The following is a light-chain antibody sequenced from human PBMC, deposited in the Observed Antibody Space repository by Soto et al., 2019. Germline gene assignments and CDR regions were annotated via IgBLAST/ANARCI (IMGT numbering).Light chain of an antibody. CDR1: QSVSSY. V-gene: IGKV3-20*01. CDR2: GAS. Sequence: EIVLTPSPATLSLSPGERATLSCRVSQSVSSYLAWYQQKPGQAPRLLIYGASSRATGIPDRFSGSGSGTDFTLTISRLEPEDFAVYYCQQYGSSPLTFGGGTKVDIK. J-gene: IGKJ4*01. CDR3: QQYGSSPLT.